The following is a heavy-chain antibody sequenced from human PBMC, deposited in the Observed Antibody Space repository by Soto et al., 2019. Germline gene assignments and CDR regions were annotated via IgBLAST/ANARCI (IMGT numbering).Heavy chain of an antibody. V-gene: IGHV4-4*02. J-gene: IGHJ6*02. CDR1: GGSISSSNW. CDR2: IFHSGKT. Sequence: PSETLSLTCAVSGGSISSSNWCTWLRQSPEEGLEWIGEIFHSGKTNYKSSLKSRVTIFVDKSRNEFSLMLTSVTAADTAVYYCASRTGAAVLPSSCYCNVGLDVWGQGTTVPVSS. CDR3: ASRTGAAVLPSSCYCNVGLDV. D-gene: IGHD6-13*01.